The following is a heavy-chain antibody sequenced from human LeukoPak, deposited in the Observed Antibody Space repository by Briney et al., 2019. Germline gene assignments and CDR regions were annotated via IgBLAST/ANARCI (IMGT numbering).Heavy chain of an antibody. CDR2: MNPNTGKA. Sequence: GASVKVSCKASGYSFVNYDINWVRQAAGQGLEWMGWMNPNTGKAAFTEKFQGRVTLTRDTSLETAYMELTSLTFEDTAIYYCARDYFGSGSSGAFYSGIDVWGQGTTVTVSS. D-gene: IGHD3-10*01. CDR1: GYSFVNYD. V-gene: IGHV1-8*01. J-gene: IGHJ6*02. CDR3: ARDYFGSGSSGAFYSGIDV.